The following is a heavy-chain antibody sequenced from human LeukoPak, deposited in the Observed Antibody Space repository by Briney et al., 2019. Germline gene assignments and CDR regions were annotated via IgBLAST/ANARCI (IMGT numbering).Heavy chain of an antibody. D-gene: IGHD3-22*01. J-gene: IGHJ4*02. CDR2: FYYSGST. CDR1: GGSISSSSYY. V-gene: IGHV4-39*07. CDR3: ALAPDYYDSSGYFPPSFDY. Sequence: SETLSLTCTASGGSISSSSYYWGWIRQPPGKGLEWIGSFYYSGSTYYNPSLKSRVTISVDTSKNQFSLKLSSVTAADTAVYYCALAPDYYDSSGYFPPSFDYWGQGTLVTVSS.